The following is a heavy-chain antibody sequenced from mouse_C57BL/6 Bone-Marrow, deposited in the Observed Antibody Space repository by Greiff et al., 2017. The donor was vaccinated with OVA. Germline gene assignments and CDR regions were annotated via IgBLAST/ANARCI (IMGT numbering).Heavy chain of an antibody. Sequence: ELKVVESGGGLVQSGRSLTLSCATSGFTFSDFYMEWVRQAPGKGLEWIAASRNNANDYTTEYSASVKGRFIVSRDTSQSILYLQMNALRAEDTAIYYCARDDYYWYFDVWGTGTTVTVSS. V-gene: IGHV7-1*01. CDR2: SRNNANDYTT. CDR1: GFTFSDFY. CDR3: ARDDYYWYFDV. J-gene: IGHJ1*03.